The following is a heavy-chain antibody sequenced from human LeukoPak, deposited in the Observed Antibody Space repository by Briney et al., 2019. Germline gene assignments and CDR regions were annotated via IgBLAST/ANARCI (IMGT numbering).Heavy chain of an antibody. J-gene: IGHJ4*02. CDR3: ARLRGYSYGFDY. CDR1: GFTFSSYD. D-gene: IGHD5-18*01. V-gene: IGHV3-13*01. Sequence: PGGSLRLSCAASGFTFSSYDMHWVRQATGKGLEWVSAIGTAGDTYYPGSVKGRFTISRENAKNSLFLQMNSLRAEDTAVYYCARLRGYSYGFDYWGQGTPVTVSS. CDR2: IGTAGDT.